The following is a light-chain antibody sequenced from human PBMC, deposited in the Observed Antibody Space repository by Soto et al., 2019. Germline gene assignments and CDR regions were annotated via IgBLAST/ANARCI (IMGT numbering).Light chain of an antibody. Sequence: QSVLTQPPSASGSPGQSVTLSCTGTSSDVGAYNYVSWYQQYTGKAPKLMIYDVSKRPSGVPDRFSGSKSGNTASLTVSGLRADDEAVYYCSSYGGGDTFHVIFGGGTKLTVL. J-gene: IGLJ2*01. CDR3: SSYGGGDTFHVI. CDR2: DVS. CDR1: SSDVGAYNY. V-gene: IGLV2-8*01.